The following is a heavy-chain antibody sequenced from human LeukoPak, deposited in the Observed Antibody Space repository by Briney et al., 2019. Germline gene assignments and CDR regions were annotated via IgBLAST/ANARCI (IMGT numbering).Heavy chain of an antibody. V-gene: IGHV3-64*01. Sequence: GGSLRLSCAASGFTFSSYAMHWVRQAPGKGLEYVSAISSNGGSTYYANSVKGRFTISRDNSKNTLYLQMGSLRAEDMAVYYCATAYSSSWYYFDYWGQGTLVTVSS. CDR1: GFTFSSYA. J-gene: IGHJ4*02. CDR2: ISSNGGST. CDR3: ATAYSSSWYYFDY. D-gene: IGHD6-13*01.